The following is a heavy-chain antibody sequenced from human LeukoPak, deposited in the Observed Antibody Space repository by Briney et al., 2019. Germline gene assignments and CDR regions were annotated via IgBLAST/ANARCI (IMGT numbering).Heavy chain of an antibody. J-gene: IGHJ3*02. D-gene: IGHD3-22*01. CDR1: GFTFSSYG. CDR3: AKPRLAHYDSSGAYAFDI. Sequence: GGSLRLSCAASGFTFSSYGMHWVRQAPGKGLEWVAVISYDGSNKYYADSVKGRFTISRDNSKTTLYLQMNSLRAEDTAVYYCAKPRLAHYDSSGAYAFDIWGQGTMVTVSS. V-gene: IGHV3-30*18. CDR2: ISYDGSNK.